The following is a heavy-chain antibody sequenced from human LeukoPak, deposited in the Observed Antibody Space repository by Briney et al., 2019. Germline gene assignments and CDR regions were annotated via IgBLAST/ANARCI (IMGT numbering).Heavy chain of an antibody. J-gene: IGHJ4*02. CDR2: ISGSGGST. CDR1: GFTFSSYA. V-gene: IGHV3-23*01. D-gene: IGHD1-20*01. Sequence: PGGSLRLSCAASGFTFSSYAMSWVRQAPGKGLEWVSAISGSGGSTYYADSVKGRFTISRDNSKSTLYLQMNSLRAEDTAVYYCAKDRAPYNWNDVYYFDYWGQGTLVTVSS. CDR3: AKDRAPYNWNDVYYFDY.